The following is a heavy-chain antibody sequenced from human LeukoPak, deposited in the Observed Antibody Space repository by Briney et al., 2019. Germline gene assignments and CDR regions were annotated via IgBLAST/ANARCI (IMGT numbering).Heavy chain of an antibody. D-gene: IGHD1-1*01. Sequence: GGSLRLSCAASGFTFSSYAMSWVRQAPGKGLEWVSAISGSGGSTYYADSVKGRFTISRDNAKNSLYLQMNSLRAEDTAVYYCARESYKDEFDYWGQGTLVTVSS. CDR2: ISGSGGST. J-gene: IGHJ4*02. CDR3: ARESYKDEFDY. V-gene: IGHV3-23*01. CDR1: GFTFSSYA.